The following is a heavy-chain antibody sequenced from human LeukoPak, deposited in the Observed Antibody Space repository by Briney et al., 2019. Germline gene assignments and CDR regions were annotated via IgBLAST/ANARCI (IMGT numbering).Heavy chain of an antibody. J-gene: IGHJ4*02. CDR1: GFTFNTYS. Sequence: PGGSLRLSCEASGFTFNTYSMNWARQAPGKGLEWVSSIDSSGGYMFYADSVKGRFIISRDNAKDSLYLQMNSLRVEDTAVYYCARDGYGSGSYYLDYWGQGTLVTVSS. CDR3: ARDGYGSGSYYLDY. CDR2: IDSSGGYM. D-gene: IGHD3-10*01. V-gene: IGHV3-21*06.